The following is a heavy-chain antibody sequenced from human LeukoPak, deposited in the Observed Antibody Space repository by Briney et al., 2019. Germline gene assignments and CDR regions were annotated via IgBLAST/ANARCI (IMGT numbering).Heavy chain of an antibody. CDR3: ATSAYYYDSSGYPLFDY. V-gene: IGHV5-51*01. Sequence: GESLKISCKGSGYSFTSYWIGWVRQMPGKGLEWMGITYPGDSDTRYSPSFQGQVTISADKSISTAYLQWSSLKASDTAMYYCATSAYYYDSSGYPLFDYWGQGTLVTVSS. CDR1: GYSFTSYW. J-gene: IGHJ4*02. D-gene: IGHD3-22*01. CDR2: TYPGDSDT.